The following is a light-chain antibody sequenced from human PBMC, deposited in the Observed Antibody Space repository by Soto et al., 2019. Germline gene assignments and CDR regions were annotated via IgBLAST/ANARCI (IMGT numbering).Light chain of an antibody. V-gene: IGKV3-20*01. CDR2: GTS. CDR1: ERIYSAY. Sequence: EGVLTQSPGTLSLSGGETATLSCRASERIYSAYLGWYQQKPGQAPRLLIYGTSSRATGIPDRFSGSGSGTDFTLTISRLEPEDFAVYYCQHYGNSPIPFGQGTRLAI. CDR3: QHYGNSPIP. J-gene: IGKJ5*01.